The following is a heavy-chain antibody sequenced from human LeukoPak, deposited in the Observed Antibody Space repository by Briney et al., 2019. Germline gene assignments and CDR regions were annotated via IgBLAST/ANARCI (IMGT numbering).Heavy chain of an antibody. CDR3: ARASGSGIAAADPDY. CDR2: ISYNGGST. J-gene: IGHJ4*02. Sequence: GGSLRLSCAASGFTFSSYAMNWIRQAPGKVLEYVSSISYNGGSTYYANSVKGRFTISRDNSKNSLYLQMNSLRAEDTAVYYCARASGSGIAAADPDYWGQGTLVTVSS. V-gene: IGHV3-64*01. CDR1: GFTFSSYA. D-gene: IGHD6-13*01.